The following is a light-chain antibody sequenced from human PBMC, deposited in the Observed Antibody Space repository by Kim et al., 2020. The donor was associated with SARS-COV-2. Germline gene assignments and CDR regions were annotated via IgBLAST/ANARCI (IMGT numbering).Light chain of an antibody. V-gene: IGKV3-15*01. J-gene: IGKJ2*04. CDR2: GAS. CDR1: QNIRSN. Sequence: EIVMTQSPATLSVSPGERATLSCRASQNIRSNLVWFQKKVGQAPRLLIYGASIRATGIPARFSGSGSGTEFTLTITDPQSEDFAVYYCHQYTYLGSFGQGTKLEI. CDR3: HQYTYLGS.